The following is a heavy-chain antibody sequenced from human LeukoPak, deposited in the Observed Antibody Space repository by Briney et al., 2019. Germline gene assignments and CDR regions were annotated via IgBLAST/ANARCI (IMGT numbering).Heavy chain of an antibody. V-gene: IGHV4-59*01. D-gene: IGHD1-26*01. CDR1: GGSISSYY. CDR2: IYYSGST. Sequence: SETLSLTCTVSGGSISSYYWSWIRQPPGKGLEWIGYIYYSGSTNYNPSLKSRVTISVDTSKNQFSLKLSSVTAADTAVYYCARLDGSYSPFDYWGQGTLVTVSS. J-gene: IGHJ4*02. CDR3: ARLDGSYSPFDY.